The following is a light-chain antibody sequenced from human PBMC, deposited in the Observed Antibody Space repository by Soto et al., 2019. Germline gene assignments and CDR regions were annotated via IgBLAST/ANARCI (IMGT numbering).Light chain of an antibody. J-gene: IGKJ1*01. CDR3: QQSYDMPWT. CDR2: AAD. V-gene: IGKV1-39*01. Sequence: DIQMTQSPSTLSGSVGDRVTITCRASQTISSWLAWYQQKPGKAPKLLIFAADNLQDGVPSRFSGSGSGRDFSLTISSLQPEDFATYYCQQSYDMPWTLGQGTKVDIK. CDR1: QTISSW.